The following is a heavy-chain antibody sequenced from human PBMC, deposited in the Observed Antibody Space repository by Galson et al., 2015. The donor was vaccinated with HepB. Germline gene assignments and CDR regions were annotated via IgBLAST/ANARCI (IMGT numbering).Heavy chain of an antibody. V-gene: IGHV3-21*04. CDR3: AKVGDIVVVVAATPFDY. D-gene: IGHD2-15*01. J-gene: IGHJ4*02. CDR2: ISSSSSYI. Sequence: SLRLSCAASGFTFSSYAMHWVRQAPGKGLEWVSSISSSSSYIYYADSVKGRFTISRDNAKNSLYLQMNSLRAEDTAVYYCAKVGDIVVVVAATPFDYWGQGTLVTVSS. CDR1: GFTFSSYA.